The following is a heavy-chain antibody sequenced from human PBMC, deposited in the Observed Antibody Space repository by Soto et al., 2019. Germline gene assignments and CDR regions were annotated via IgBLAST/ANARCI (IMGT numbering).Heavy chain of an antibody. D-gene: IGHD2-2*01. Sequence: GGSLRLSCAASRFTFSSYWMSWVRQAPGKGPEWVANINPDGGEKFYLDSVKGRFTISRDNGKNSLYLQMNSLRADDTAVYYCARDQGYLDYWGQGTLVTVSS. CDR3: ARDQGYLDY. CDR1: RFTFSSYW. J-gene: IGHJ4*02. CDR2: INPDGGEK. V-gene: IGHV3-7*01.